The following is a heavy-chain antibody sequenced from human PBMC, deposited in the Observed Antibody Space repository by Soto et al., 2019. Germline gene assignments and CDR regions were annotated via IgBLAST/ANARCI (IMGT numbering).Heavy chain of an antibody. V-gene: IGHV1-69*01. CDR2: IIPIFGTA. J-gene: IGHJ6*02. Sequence: QVQLVQSGAEVKKTGSSVKVSCKASGGTFSSYAISWVRQAPGQGLEWMGGIIPIFGTANYAQKFQGRVTNTADESTSTADMELSSLRSEDTAVYYCARDGEYYYYYGMDVWGQETTVTVSS. D-gene: IGHD3-10*01. CDR3: ARDGEYYYYYGMDV. CDR1: GGTFSSYA.